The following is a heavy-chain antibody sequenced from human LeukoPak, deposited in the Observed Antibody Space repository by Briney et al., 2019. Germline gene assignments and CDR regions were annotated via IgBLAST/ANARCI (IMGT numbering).Heavy chain of an antibody. CDR3: ARGRPDRDTLDY. CDR2: INPSGGST. Sequence: ASVKVSCKASGYTFTSYYMHWVRQAPGQGLEWMGIINPSGGSTNYAQKLQGRVTMTTDTSTSTAYMELRSLRSDDTAVYYCARGRPDRDTLDYWGQGTLVTVSS. CDR1: GYTFTSYY. J-gene: IGHJ4*02. V-gene: IGHV1-46*01.